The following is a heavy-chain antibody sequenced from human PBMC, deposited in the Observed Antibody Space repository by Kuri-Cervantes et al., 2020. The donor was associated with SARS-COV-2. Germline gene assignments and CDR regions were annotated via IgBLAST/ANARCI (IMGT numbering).Heavy chain of an antibody. Sequence: ASVKVSCKVSGYTLTELSMHWVRQAPGKGLEWMGGFDPEDGETIYAQKFQGRVTMTEDTSTDTAYMELNSLRAEDTAVYYCAKVGPYSSSWNGPIHKKSDDGAQAFDYWGQGTLVTVSS. J-gene: IGHJ4*02. CDR2: FDPEDGET. V-gene: IGHV1-24*01. D-gene: IGHD6-13*01. CDR3: AKVGPYSSSWNGPIHKKSDDGAQAFDY. CDR1: GYTLTELS.